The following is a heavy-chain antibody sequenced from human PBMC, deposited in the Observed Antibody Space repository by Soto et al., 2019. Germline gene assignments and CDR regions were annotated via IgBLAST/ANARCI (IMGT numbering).Heavy chain of an antibody. D-gene: IGHD5-18*01. CDR1: GYPFTSYH. Sequence: QVQLVQSAAEVRKPGASVMLSCKTSGYPFTSYHMHWVRQAPGQGLEWMGVINPAEGRTRYSQKFQDRVTMTRDTSSSTVYMELNSLRSEDTAFYCCARGREYSFGYNWFDPWGQGTLVTVSS. J-gene: IGHJ5*02. CDR3: ARGREYSFGYNWFDP. CDR2: INPAEGRT. V-gene: IGHV1-46*01.